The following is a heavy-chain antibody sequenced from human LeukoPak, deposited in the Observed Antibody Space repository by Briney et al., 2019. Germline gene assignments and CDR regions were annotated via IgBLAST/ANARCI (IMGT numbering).Heavy chain of an antibody. D-gene: IGHD6-6*01. CDR3: AKAPQSIAPRFDWFAP. Sequence: GGSLRLSCAASGFTFSSYAMSWVRQAPGKGLEWVSAISGSGGSTYYADSVKGRFTISRDNSKNTLYLQMNSLRAEDTAVYYCAKAPQSIAPRFDWFAPWGQGPLVTVSS. CDR1: GFTFSSYA. V-gene: IGHV3-23*01. CDR2: ISGSGGST. J-gene: IGHJ5*02.